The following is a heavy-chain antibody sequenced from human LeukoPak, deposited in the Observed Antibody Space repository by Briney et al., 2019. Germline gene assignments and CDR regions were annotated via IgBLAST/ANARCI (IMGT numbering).Heavy chain of an antibody. Sequence: SETLSLTCTVSGGSISSYYWSWIRQPPGKGLEWIGYIYYSGSTSYNPSLKSRVTISVDTSKNQFSLKLSSVTAADTAVYYCARQGGDGYNKGEYFDYWGQGTLVTVSS. CDR2: IYYSGST. CDR1: GGSISSYY. V-gene: IGHV4-59*08. J-gene: IGHJ4*02. CDR3: ARQGGDGYNKGEYFDY. D-gene: IGHD5-24*01.